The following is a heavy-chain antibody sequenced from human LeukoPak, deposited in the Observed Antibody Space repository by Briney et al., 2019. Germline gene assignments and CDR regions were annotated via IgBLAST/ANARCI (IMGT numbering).Heavy chain of an antibody. V-gene: IGHV4-30-4*08. Sequence: SETLSLTRTVSGGSISSGDYYWSWIRQPPGKGLEWIGYIYYSGSTYYNPSLKSRVTISVDTSKNQFSLKLSSVTAADTAVYYCARAPYYYDSSSTNWFDPWGQGTLVTVSS. J-gene: IGHJ5*02. D-gene: IGHD3-22*01. CDR1: GGSISSGDYY. CDR3: ARAPYYYDSSSTNWFDP. CDR2: IYYSGST.